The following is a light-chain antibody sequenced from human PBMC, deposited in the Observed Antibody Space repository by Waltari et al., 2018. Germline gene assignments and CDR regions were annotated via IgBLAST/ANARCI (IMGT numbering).Light chain of an antibody. CDR3: QQRSHWRT. CDR2: DTS. V-gene: IGKV3-11*01. J-gene: IGKJ1*01. Sequence: IMLTQSPATLSLSPGERATLPCKTSQSVSSHLAWFQQKPGQAPRLLIYDTSNRATGIPARFSGSGSGTDFTLTISSLEPEDSAVYYCQQRSHWRTFGQGTKVEIK. CDR1: QSVSSH.